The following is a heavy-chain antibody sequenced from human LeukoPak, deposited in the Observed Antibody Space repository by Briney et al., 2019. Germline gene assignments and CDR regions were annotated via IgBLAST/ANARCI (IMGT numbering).Heavy chain of an antibody. CDR2: MYHSGST. CDR3: ARPYYYDSRIDP. D-gene: IGHD3-22*01. Sequence: MTSQTLSLTCTVSGGSISSGDYYWSWIRQPPGKGLEWIAYMYHSGSTYYNPSLKSRVTMSADTSKNQLSLKLSSVTAADTAVYYCARPYYYDSRIDPWGQGILVTVSS. V-gene: IGHV4-30-4*01. CDR1: GGSISSGDYY. J-gene: IGHJ5*02.